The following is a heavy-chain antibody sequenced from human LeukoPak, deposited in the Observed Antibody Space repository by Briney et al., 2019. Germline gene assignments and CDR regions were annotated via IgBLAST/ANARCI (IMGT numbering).Heavy chain of an antibody. J-gene: IGHJ5*02. CDR2: ISGSGDST. V-gene: IGHV3-23*01. D-gene: IGHD1-26*01. CDR1: GFTFSSYA. CDR3: AKEGATWNWFDP. Sequence: GGSLRLSCAASGFTFSSYATSWVRQAPGKGLEWVSGISGSGDSTYYADSVKGRFTISRDNSKKTLYLQMNSLRAEDTAVYYCAKEGATWNWFDPWGQGTLVTVSS.